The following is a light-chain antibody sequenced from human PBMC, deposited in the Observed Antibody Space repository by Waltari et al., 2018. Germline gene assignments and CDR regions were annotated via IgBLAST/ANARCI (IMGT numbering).Light chain of an antibody. V-gene: IGKV2-30*02. CDR2: KVS. J-gene: IGKJ2*01. CDR1: PSLVHSDGNTY. CDR3: MQGTHRPPYT. Sequence: DAVLTQSPLPLPVTLGQPASLSCTPSPSLVHSDGNTYLNWFHQRPGQSPRRLIYKVSNRDSGVPDIFSGSGSGTDFTLKISRVEAEGVGVYFCMQGTHRPPYTFGEGTKLEIK.